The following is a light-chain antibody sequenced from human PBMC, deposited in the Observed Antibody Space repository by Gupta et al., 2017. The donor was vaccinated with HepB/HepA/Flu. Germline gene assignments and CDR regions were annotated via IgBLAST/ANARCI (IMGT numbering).Light chain of an antibody. CDR1: RSVSRY. CDR2: DAS. CDR3: EQRGNCHHGFLT. J-gene: IGKJ3*01. Sequence: EIVLAQSPSTLSLSPGERATLSCRASRSVSRYLAWYQQKPGQPPRRRFFDASKMATGLTASFSDCGFGKECTLPISSLETVEYGVYYCEQRGNCHHGFLTLGHGTKV. V-gene: IGKV3-11*01.